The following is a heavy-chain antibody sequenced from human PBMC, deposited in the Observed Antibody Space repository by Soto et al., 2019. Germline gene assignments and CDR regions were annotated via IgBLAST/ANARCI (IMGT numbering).Heavy chain of an antibody. Sequence: SETLSLTCTVSDGSISIGDYYWSWIRQPPGKGREWIGYIYYSGSTYYNRSLKSRVTISVDTSKNQFSLKLSSVTAADTAVYYCARAHEDYYDSSGYYYWFDPWGQGTLVTVSS. V-gene: IGHV4-30-4*01. J-gene: IGHJ5*02. CDR3: ARAHEDYYDSSGYYYWFDP. CDR1: DGSISIGDYY. D-gene: IGHD3-22*01. CDR2: IYYSGST.